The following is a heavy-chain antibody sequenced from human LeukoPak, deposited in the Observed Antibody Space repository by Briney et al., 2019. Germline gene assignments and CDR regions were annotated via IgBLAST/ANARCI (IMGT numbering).Heavy chain of an antibody. J-gene: IGHJ4*02. Sequence: GGSLRLSCAASGFSSSSHWMSWVRQTPGKGLEWVANIKEDGSEKKYADSLKGRFTISRDNAKNSLYLQMNGLRAEDTGVYFCARQYSGSFLFFDFWGQGTLVTVSS. D-gene: IGHD1-26*01. CDR3: ARQYSGSFLFFDF. CDR2: IKEDGSEK. V-gene: IGHV3-7*01. CDR1: GFSSSSHW.